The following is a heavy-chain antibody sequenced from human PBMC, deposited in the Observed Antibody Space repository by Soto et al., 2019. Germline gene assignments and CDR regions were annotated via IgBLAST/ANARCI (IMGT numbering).Heavy chain of an antibody. Sequence: PSETLSLTCRLSGGSFSPNYWGWFRQSPGKGLEWVGYIYYSGSTNYNPSLKSRVTISVDTSKNQFSLKLSSVTAADTAVYYCARGDYYGEPHYRGQGTLVTVSS. CDR1: GGSFSPNY. J-gene: IGHJ4*02. V-gene: IGHV4-59*01. D-gene: IGHD1-26*01. CDR3: ARGDYYGEPHY. CDR2: IYYSGST.